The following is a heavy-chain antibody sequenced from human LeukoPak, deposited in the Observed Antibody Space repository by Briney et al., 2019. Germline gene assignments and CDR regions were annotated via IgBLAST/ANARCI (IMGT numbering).Heavy chain of an antibody. J-gene: IGHJ4*02. CDR3: AKGDTAGAFISPSDY. D-gene: IGHD3-16*01. V-gene: IGHV3-9*01. CDR2: ISWNSGNI. CDR1: VFTFDHYA. Sequence: GVSLSLSCTASVFTFDHYAMLWLRRSPGEGLVGLSGISWNSGNIGYADSVRGRFTISRDNAKHSLYLQMNSLRAEDTALYYCAKGDTAGAFISPSDYWGQGTLVTVSS.